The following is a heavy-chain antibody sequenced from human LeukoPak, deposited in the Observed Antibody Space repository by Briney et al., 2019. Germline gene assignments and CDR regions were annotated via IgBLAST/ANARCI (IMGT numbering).Heavy chain of an antibody. D-gene: IGHD4-23*01. CDR1: GGSISSSSYY. CDR3: AFGGNSGDLDY. CDR2: IYYSGST. Sequence: SETLSLTCTVSGGSISSSSYYWGWIRQPPGKGLEWIGSIYYSGSTYYNPSLKSRVTISVDTSKDQFSLKLSSVTAADTAVYYCAFGGNSGDLDYWGQGTLVTVSS. V-gene: IGHV4-39*07. J-gene: IGHJ4*02.